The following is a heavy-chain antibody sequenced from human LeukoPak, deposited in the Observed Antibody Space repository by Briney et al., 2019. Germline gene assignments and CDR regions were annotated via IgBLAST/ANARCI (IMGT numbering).Heavy chain of an antibody. CDR3: ARLSGSYYSDFDN. J-gene: IGHJ4*02. D-gene: IGHD1-26*01. CDR1: GDSISSSSYY. CDR2: IYYSGST. V-gene: IGHV4-39*01. Sequence: SETLSLTCTVSGDSISSSSYYWGWIRQPPGKGLEWIGSIYYSGSTYYNPSLRSRVTISVDTSKNQFSLKLTSVTAADTAVYYCARLSGSYYSDFDNWGQGTLVTVSS.